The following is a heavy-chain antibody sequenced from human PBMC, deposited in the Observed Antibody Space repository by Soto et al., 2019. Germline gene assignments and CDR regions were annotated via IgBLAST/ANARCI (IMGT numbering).Heavy chain of an antibody. CDR2: VYYDGGS. V-gene: IGHV4-59*08. CDR3: VRPGIGNLHGLVDV. J-gene: IGHJ6*02. Sequence: QVQLQESGPGLVKPSETLSLTCTVSGGSIDGRNCAWIRQPPGKGLEWLGYVYYDGGSSYNPSVKSPITLSIAPAKSHFSLQVRAVTAADPAVYYCVRPGIGNLHGLVDVWGRGTTVTVSS. CDR1: GGSIDGRN. D-gene: IGHD3-10*01.